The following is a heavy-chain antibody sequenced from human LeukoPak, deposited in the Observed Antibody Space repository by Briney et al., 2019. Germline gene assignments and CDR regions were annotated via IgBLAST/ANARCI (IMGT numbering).Heavy chain of an antibody. D-gene: IGHD3-10*01. CDR1: GGSISSGDYY. CDR2: IYYSGST. V-gene: IGHV4-30-4*08. J-gene: IGHJ4*02. CDR3: ARDGLTDGTGDY. Sequence: SETLSLTCTVSGGSISSGDYYWSWIRQPPGKGLEWIGYIYYSGSTYYNPSLKSRVTISVDTSKNQFSLKLSSVTAADTAVYYCARDGLTDGTGDYWGQGTLVTVSS.